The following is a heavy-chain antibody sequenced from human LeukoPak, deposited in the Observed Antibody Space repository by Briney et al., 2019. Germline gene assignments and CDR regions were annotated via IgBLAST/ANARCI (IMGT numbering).Heavy chain of an antibody. J-gene: IGHJ6*03. CDR3: ARDSVSIAAAEFYYYMDV. D-gene: IGHD6-13*01. Sequence: SETLSLTCSVSGGSIIDSSYYWGWIRQPPEKGLEWIGSIYYTGGTYYSPSLKSRVTISVDTSKNQFSLMLSSMTAADTAVYYCARDSVSIAAAEFYYYMDVWGKGTTVTVSS. V-gene: IGHV4-39*07. CDR2: IYYTGGT. CDR1: GGSIIDSSYY.